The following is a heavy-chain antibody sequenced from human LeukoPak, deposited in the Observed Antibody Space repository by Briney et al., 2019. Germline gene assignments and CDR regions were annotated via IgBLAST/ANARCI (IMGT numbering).Heavy chain of an antibody. D-gene: IGHD2-15*01. CDR1: GGSSSSGSYY. CDR2: IYTSGIT. CDR3: ARGPTYCSSSSCLQGE. Sequence: TQTLSLXCTVSGGSSSSGSYYWSWNRQPAGKGPEWIGRIYTSGITNYNPSLKSRVTISVDTSKNQFSLKLSSVTAADTAVYYCARGPTYCSSSSCLQGEWGQGTLVTVSS. J-gene: IGHJ4*02. V-gene: IGHV4-61*02.